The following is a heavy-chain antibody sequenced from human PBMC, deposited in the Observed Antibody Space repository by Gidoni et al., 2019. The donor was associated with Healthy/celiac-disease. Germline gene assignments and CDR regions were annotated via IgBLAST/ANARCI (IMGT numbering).Heavy chain of an antibody. V-gene: IGHV3-21*01. CDR2: MSSSSSYI. CDR3: TYSSSSDY. Sequence: EVQLVESGGGLVKPGGSLRLSCAASGFTFSSYSMNWVRQAPGKGLEWVSSMSSSSSYIYYADSVKGRFTISRDNAKNALYLQMNSLRAEDTAVYYCTYSSSSDYWGQGTLVTVSS. CDR1: GFTFSSYS. D-gene: IGHD6-6*01. J-gene: IGHJ4*02.